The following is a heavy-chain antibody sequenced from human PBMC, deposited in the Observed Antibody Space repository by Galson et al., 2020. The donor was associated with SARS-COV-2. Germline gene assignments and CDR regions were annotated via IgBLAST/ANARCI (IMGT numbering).Heavy chain of an antibody. CDR3: ARSTGSGWYDY. V-gene: IGHV3-7*01. Sequence: GESLKISCTASGFAFSSYWMSWLRRAPGKGLEWVANIQHNGGEKYYLDSVTGRFTISRDNARNSLSLQMYSLRAEDTAVYYCARSTGSGWYDYWGQGTLVTVSS. CDR2: IQHNGGEK. D-gene: IGHD6-19*01. J-gene: IGHJ4*02. CDR1: GFAFSSYW.